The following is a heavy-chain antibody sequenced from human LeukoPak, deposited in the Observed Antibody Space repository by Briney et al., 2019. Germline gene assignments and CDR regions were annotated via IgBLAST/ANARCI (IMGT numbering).Heavy chain of an antibody. D-gene: IGHD3-22*01. CDR3: VRDDDRPDNGLDY. CDR2: ISGSGGET. CDR1: GFTFSSYA. V-gene: IGHV3-23*01. Sequence: GGSLRLSCAASGFTFSSYAMNWVRQAPGKGLEWVSQISGSGGETYYADSVQGRFTISRDNSKNTLYLQMNSLRAEDTAVYYCVRDDDRPDNGLDYWGQGTLVTVSS. J-gene: IGHJ4*02.